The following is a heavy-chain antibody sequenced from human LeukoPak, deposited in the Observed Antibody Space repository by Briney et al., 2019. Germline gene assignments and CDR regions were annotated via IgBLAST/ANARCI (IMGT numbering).Heavy chain of an antibody. Sequence: SETLSLTCAVYGGSFSGYYWSWIRQPPGKGLEWIGEINHSGSTNYNPSLKSRVTISVDTSKNQFSLKLSSVTAADTAVYYCARGYIFSGDGYNGVPYYFDYWGQGTLVTVSS. CDR2: INHSGST. CDR1: GGSFSGYY. V-gene: IGHV4-34*01. CDR3: ARGYIFSGDGYNGVPYYFDY. J-gene: IGHJ4*02. D-gene: IGHD5-24*01.